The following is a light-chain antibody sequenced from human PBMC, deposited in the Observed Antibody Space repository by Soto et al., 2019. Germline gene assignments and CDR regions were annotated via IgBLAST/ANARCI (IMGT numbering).Light chain of an antibody. V-gene: IGLV2-14*01. Sequence: QSVLTQPASVSGSPGQSITISCTGTSSDVGGYNDVSWYQQHPGKAPKLMIYEVSNRPSGVSNRFSGSKSGNTASLTISGLQAEDEADDYCSSYTSSSTLYVFGTGTKVTVL. CDR1: SSDVGGYND. J-gene: IGLJ1*01. CDR3: SSYTSSSTLYV. CDR2: EVS.